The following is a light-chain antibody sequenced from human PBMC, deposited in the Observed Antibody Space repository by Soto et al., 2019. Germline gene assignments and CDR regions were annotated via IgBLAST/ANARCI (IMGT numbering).Light chain of an antibody. CDR3: QHYHNWPTWT. CDR2: GAS. CDR1: QRISSN. J-gene: IGKJ1*01. Sequence: EVVMTQSPATLSVSPGERATLSCRASQRISSNLAWYQQRRGQAPRLLIYGASTRAPGIPARFSGSGSETEFTLTISSLQSEDFAVYYCQHYHNWPTWTFGKGTKVEIK. V-gene: IGKV3-15*01.